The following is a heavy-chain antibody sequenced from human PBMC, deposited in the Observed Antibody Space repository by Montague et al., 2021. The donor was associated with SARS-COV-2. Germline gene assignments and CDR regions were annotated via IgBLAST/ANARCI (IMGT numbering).Heavy chain of an antibody. J-gene: IGHJ4*02. CDR3: ARRGSSVWGVTVSAELDY. CDR1: GFTFRTYP. Sequence: SLRLSCAASGFTFRTYPMHWVRQAPGKGLEWVSVTVYDGSTKYYADSVKGRFTISRDNAKNTLYLEMNSLRPDDTAVYYCARRGSSVWGVTVSAELDYWGQGVLVIVSS. CDR2: TVYDGSTK. V-gene: IGHV3-30-3*01. D-gene: IGHD3-10*01.